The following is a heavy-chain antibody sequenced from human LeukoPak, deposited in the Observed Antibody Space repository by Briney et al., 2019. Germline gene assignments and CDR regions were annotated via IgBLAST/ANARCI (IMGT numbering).Heavy chain of an antibody. J-gene: IGHJ6*04. D-gene: IGHD5-18*01. CDR2: INHSGST. Sequence: SETLSLTCAVYGGSFSGYYWSWIRQPPGKGLEWIGEINHSGSTNYNPSLKSRVTISVDTSKNQFSLKLSSVTAADTAVYYCARGRDTAMGYYYGMDGWGKGTTVTVSS. CDR1: GGSFSGYY. CDR3: ARGRDTAMGYYYGMDG. V-gene: IGHV4-34*01.